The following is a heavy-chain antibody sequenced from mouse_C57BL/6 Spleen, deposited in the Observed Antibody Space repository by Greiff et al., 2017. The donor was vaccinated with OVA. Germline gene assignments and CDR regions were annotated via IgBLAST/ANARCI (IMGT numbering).Heavy chain of an antibody. CDR3: AKTYYYGSEDYYAMDY. CDR1: GFSLTSYG. CDR2: IWRGGST. D-gene: IGHD1-1*01. Sequence: VQLVESGPGLVQPSQSLSITCTVSGFSLTSYGVHWVRQSPGKGLEWLGVIWRGGSTDYNAAFMSRLSITKDNSKSQVFFKMNSLQADDTAIYYCAKTYYYGSEDYYAMDYWGQGTSVTVSS. V-gene: IGHV2-5*01. J-gene: IGHJ4*01.